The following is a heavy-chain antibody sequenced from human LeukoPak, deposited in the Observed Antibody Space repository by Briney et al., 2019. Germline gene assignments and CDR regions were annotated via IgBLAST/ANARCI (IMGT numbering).Heavy chain of an antibody. CDR2: INPSGGST. Sequence: ASVKVSCKASGYTFTSYYIHWVRQAPGQGLEWMGIINPSGGSTSYAQKFQGRVTMTRDTSTSTVYMELSSLRSEDTAVYYCARDRGTYCSGGSCYSGYYMDVWGKGTTVTISS. D-gene: IGHD2-15*01. CDR3: ARDRGTYCSGGSCYSGYYMDV. J-gene: IGHJ6*03. V-gene: IGHV1-46*01. CDR1: GYTFTSYY.